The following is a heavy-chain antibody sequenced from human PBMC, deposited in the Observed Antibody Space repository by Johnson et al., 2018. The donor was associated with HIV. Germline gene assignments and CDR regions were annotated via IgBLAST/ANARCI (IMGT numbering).Heavy chain of an antibody. CDR1: GFTFDDYG. V-gene: IGHV3-20*04. D-gene: IGHD3-16*01. J-gene: IGHJ3*02. CDR2: INWNGGST. CDR3: ARGRLGDPFPGAFDI. Sequence: VQLVESGGGVVRPGGSLRLSCAASGFTFDDYGMSWVRQAPGKGLEWGSGINWNGGSTGYADSVKGRLTISRDNAKNSLYLQMNSLRAEDTALYYCARGRLGDPFPGAFDIWGQGTMVTVSS.